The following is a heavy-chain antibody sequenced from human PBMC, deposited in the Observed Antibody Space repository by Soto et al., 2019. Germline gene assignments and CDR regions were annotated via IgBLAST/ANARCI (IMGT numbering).Heavy chain of an antibody. Sequence: VPLVESGGGVVQPGGSLRLSCAASGFTFSSFGIHWVRQAPGTGLEWVAVISYDGIDKNYGDSVKGRFTISRENSKNMVYLQMNSLRAEDTAVDYCAKDLREMATIRPDYWGQGILVTVSS. CDR2: ISYDGIDK. CDR3: AKDLREMATIRPDY. CDR1: GFTFSSFG. J-gene: IGHJ4*02. V-gene: IGHV3-30*18. D-gene: IGHD5-12*01.